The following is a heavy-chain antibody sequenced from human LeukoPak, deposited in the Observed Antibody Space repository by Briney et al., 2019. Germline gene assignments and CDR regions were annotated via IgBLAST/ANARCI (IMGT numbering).Heavy chain of an antibody. Sequence: SETLSLTCAVYVGTFSGHYWSWIRQPPGKGLDLIGEIDHTGNSNYKSALKSRVTISVDTSKNQFSLKLNSVTAADTAVYYCARASQRETYFNAFDIWGQGTMVTVSS. CDR1: VGTFSGHY. J-gene: IGHJ3*02. CDR2: IDHTGNS. V-gene: IGHV4-34*01. CDR3: ARASQRETYFNAFDI. D-gene: IGHD1-26*01.